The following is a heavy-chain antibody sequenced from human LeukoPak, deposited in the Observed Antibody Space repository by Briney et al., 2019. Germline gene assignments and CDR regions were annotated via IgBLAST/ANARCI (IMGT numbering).Heavy chain of an antibody. D-gene: IGHD2-2*01. V-gene: IGHV1-69*13. J-gene: IGHJ4*02. CDR2: IIPIFATA. Sequence: SVKVSCKASGGTFSSYAISWVRQAPGQGLEWMGGIIPIFATANSAQKCQRRATSTADESTSTAYMELSSLRSEDTAVYYCARGKVVPAAGPVDYWGQGTLVTVTS. CDR1: GGTFSSYA. CDR3: ARGKVVPAAGPVDY.